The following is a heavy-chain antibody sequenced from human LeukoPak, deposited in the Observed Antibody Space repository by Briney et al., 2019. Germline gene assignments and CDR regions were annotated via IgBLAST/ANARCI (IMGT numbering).Heavy chain of an antibody. J-gene: IGHJ4*02. CDR3: AREVGGNIVFDY. CDR1: GYTFTGYY. D-gene: IGHD4-23*01. V-gene: IGHV1-2*02. CDR2: INPKSGGT. Sequence: ASVKVSCKASGYTFTGYYIHWVRQAPGQGLEWTGWINPKSGGTKYAQKFQGRVTMTRDTSITTAYMEVSRLRSDDTAVYHCAREVGGNIVFDYWGQGTLVTVSS.